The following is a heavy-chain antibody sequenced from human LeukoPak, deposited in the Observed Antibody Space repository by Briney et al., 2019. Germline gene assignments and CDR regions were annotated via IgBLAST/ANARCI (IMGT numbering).Heavy chain of an antibody. V-gene: IGHV1-69*01. J-gene: IGHJ4*02. CDR2: IIPIFGTA. CDR3: GRDCSSTSGYEY. D-gene: IGHD2-2*01. CDR1: GGTFSSYA. Sequence: GASVKVSCTASGGTFSSYAISWVRQAPGQGLEWMGGIIPIFGTANYAQKFQGRVTITADESTSTAYMELSSMRSEDTAVYYCGRDCSSTSGYEYWGQGTLVTVSS.